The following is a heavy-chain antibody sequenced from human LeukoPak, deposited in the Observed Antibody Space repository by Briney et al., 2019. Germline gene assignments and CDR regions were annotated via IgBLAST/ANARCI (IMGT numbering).Heavy chain of an antibody. CDR2: ISHSGST. CDR3: ATSYGMDV. J-gene: IGHJ6*02. V-gene: IGHV4-34*01. Sequence: PSETLSLTCAVYGGSFSGYYWSWIRQPPGKGLEWIGEISHSGSTNYNPSLKSRVTISVDTSKNQFSLKLSSVTAADTAVYYCATSYGMDVWGQGTTVTVSS. CDR1: GGSFSGYY.